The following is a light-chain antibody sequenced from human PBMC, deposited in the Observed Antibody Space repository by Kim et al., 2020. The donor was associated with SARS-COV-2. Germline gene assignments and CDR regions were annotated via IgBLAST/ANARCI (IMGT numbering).Light chain of an antibody. V-gene: IGLV2-14*03. J-gene: IGLJ3*02. Sequence: SITISCTGTSSDVGGYNYVSWYQQHPGKAPKLMIYDVSNRPSGVSNRFSGSKSGNTASLTISGLQAEDEADYYCSSYTSSSTPWVFGGGTQLTV. CDR2: DVS. CDR1: SSDVGGYNY. CDR3: SSYTSSSTPWV.